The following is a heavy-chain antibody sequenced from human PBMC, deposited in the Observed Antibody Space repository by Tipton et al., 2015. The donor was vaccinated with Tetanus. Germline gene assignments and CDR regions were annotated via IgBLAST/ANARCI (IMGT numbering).Heavy chain of an antibody. Sequence: TLSLTCTVSGGSVSGGRYYWGWIRQPPGKGLEWIATASSTGSTYYNPSLKSRVTISVDMSQNQFSLNVNSVTAADTAVYYCARGVDRTKNGIEWGQGTLVTVSS. D-gene: IGHD3-3*01. J-gene: IGHJ4*02. CDR2: ASSTGST. CDR3: ARGVDRTKNGIE. CDR1: GGSVSGGRYY. V-gene: IGHV4-39*01.